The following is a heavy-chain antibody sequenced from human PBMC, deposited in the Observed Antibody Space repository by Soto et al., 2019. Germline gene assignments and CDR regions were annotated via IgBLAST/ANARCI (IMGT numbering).Heavy chain of an antibody. J-gene: IGHJ4*02. V-gene: IGHV1-18*01. CDR1: GYTFTSYG. CDR3: ARDRVSRGAARPIDY. D-gene: IGHD6-6*01. CDR2: ISAYNGNT. Sequence: ASVKVSCKASGYTFTSYGISWVRQAPGQGLEWMGWISAYNGNTNYAQKLQGRVTMTTDTSTSTAYMELRSLRSDDTAVYYCARDRVSRGAARPIDYWGQGTLVTVSS.